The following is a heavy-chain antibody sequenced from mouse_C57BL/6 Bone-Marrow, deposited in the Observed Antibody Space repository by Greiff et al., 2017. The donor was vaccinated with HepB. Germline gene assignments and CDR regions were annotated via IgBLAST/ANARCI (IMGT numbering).Heavy chain of an antibody. CDR2: IKPNNGGT. CDR1: GYTFTDDY. V-gene: IGHV1-26*01. CDR3: ARSFFDV. J-gene: IGHJ1*03. Sequence: EVQLQQSGPELVKPGASVKISCKASGYTFTDDYMNWVKQSHGKGLEWIGDIKPNNGGTSYNQKFKGKATLTVDKSSSTAYMEFRGLTSEDSAVYYCARSFFDVWGKGTTVTVSS.